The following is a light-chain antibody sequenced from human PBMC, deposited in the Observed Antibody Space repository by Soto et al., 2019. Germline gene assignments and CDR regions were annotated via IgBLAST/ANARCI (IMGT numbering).Light chain of an antibody. Sequence: SVLTQPPSASGAPGQSVTISCTGTNSDVGSYNYVSWYQQHPGKAPKLMIYEVSKRPSGVPDRFSGSKSGFTASLTVSGFQAEDEADYYCSSYAGSNNPYVFGTGTKVTVL. J-gene: IGLJ1*01. V-gene: IGLV2-8*01. CDR3: SSYAGSNNPYV. CDR1: NSDVGSYNY. CDR2: EVS.